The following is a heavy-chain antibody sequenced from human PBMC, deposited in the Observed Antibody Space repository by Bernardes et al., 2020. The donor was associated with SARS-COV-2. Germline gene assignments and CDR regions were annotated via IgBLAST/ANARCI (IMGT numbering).Heavy chain of an antibody. V-gene: IGHV3-23*01. CDR3: AKTISPHLPPWYGMDA. Sequence: GGSLRLSCVASGFKFGVHAIHWVRQAPGKGLEWVSISSAGDSSTNYADSAKGRFTMSRDNSKNTLYLQMNSLRADDTAVYYCAKTISPHLPPWYGMDAWGQGTTVTVSS. J-gene: IGHJ6*02. CDR2: SSAGDSST. CDR1: GFKFGVHA.